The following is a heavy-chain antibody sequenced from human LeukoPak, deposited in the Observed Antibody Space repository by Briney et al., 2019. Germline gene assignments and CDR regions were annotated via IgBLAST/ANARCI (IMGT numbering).Heavy chain of an antibody. Sequence: SETLSLTCTVSGGSISSYYWSWIQQPPGKGLEWIGYIYYSGSTNYNPSLKSRVTISVDTSKNQFSLKLSSVTAADTAVYYCARSGYYYDSLDYWGQGTLVTVSS. D-gene: IGHD3-22*01. CDR2: IYYSGST. V-gene: IGHV4-59*08. J-gene: IGHJ4*02. CDR1: GGSISSYY. CDR3: ARSGYYYDSLDY.